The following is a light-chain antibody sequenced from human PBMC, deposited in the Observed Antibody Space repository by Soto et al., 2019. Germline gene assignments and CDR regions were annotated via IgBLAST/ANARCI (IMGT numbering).Light chain of an antibody. V-gene: IGKV1-5*03. J-gene: IGKJ1*01. CDR2: KAS. Sequence: DIQMTQSPSTLSASVGDRVTITCRASPSISSWLAWYQQKPGKAPKILIYKASSLESGVPSRFSGSGSGTEFTLTISSLQPDDFATYYGEQDNSYPWKFGQGTKVEIK. CDR3: EQDNSYPWK. CDR1: PSISSW.